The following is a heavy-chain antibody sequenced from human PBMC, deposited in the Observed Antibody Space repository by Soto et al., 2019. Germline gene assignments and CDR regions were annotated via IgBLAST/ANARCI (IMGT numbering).Heavy chain of an antibody. CDR3: ARVYYDSSGTNYGMDV. CDR2: IIPIFGTA. V-gene: IGHV1-69*01. CDR1: GGTFSSYA. Sequence: QVQLVQSGAEVKKPGSSVKVSCKASGGTFSSYAISWVRQAPGQGLEWMGGIIPIFGTANYAQKFQGRVTITADEYTSTAYMELSSLRSEDTAVYYCARVYYDSSGTNYGMDVWGQGTTVTVSS. J-gene: IGHJ6*02. D-gene: IGHD3-22*01.